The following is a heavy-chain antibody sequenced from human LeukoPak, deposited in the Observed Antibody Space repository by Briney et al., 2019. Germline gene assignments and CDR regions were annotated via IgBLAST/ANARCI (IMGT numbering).Heavy chain of an antibody. D-gene: IGHD3-10*01. V-gene: IGHV4-39*01. CDR1: GDSINNNNNYY. Sequence: PSETLSLTCTVSGDSINNNNNYYWGWIRQPPGKGLEWIGSIHYTENVYYNPSLKSRVTISVDTSKNQFSLKLSSVTAADTAVYYCARRGIITSRVLRGDFDYWGQGTLVTVSS. CDR3: ARRGIITSRVLRGDFDY. J-gene: IGHJ4*02. CDR2: IHYTENV.